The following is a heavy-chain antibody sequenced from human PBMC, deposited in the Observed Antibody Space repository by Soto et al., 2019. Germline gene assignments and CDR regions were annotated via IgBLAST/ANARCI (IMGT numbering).Heavy chain of an antibody. CDR1: GFSLDNAGMG. J-gene: IGHJ4*02. CDR3: ERMLEVVYIVEYYFDY. Sequence: QVTLRESGPVLVKPTETLTLTCSVSGFSLDNAGMGVSWIRQPPGKALEWLAHIFSDGGASYSTSLRSRLTISKDTPNSQVVLTMTNIQPAETAKYYCERMLEVVYIVEYYFDYWGLGTLVPVSS. CDR2: IFSDGGA. D-gene: IGHD2-15*01. V-gene: IGHV2-26*01.